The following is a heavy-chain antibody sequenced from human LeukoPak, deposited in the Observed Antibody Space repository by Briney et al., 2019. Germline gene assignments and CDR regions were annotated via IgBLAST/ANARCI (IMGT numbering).Heavy chain of an antibody. V-gene: IGHV3-30*02. CDR2: IRYDGSNK. J-gene: IGHJ4*02. CDR1: GFTFSSYG. Sequence: GGSLRLSCAASGFTFSSYGMHWVHQAPGKGLEWVAFIRYDGSNKYYADSVKGRFTISRDNSKNTLYLQMNSLRAEDTAVYYCARTHYDFWSGYYRYYFDYWGQGTLVTVSS. D-gene: IGHD3-3*01. CDR3: ARTHYDFWSGYYRYYFDY.